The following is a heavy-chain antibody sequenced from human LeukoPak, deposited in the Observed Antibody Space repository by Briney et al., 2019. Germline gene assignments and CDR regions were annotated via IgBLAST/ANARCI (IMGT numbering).Heavy chain of an antibody. V-gene: IGHV1-58*02. J-gene: IGHJ6*02. CDR3: AADSVYDFWSGYSPRYGMDV. CDR1: GFTFTSSA. Sequence: TSVKVSCKASGFTFTSSAMQWVRQARGQRLEWIGWIVVGSGNTNYAQKFQERVPITRDMSTSTAYMELSSLRSEDTAVYYCAADSVYDFWSGYSPRYGMDVWGQGTTVTVSS. D-gene: IGHD3-3*01. CDR2: IVVGSGNT.